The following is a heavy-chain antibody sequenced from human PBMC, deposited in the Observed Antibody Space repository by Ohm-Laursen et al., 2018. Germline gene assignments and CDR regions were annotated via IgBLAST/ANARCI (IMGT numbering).Heavy chain of an antibody. J-gene: IGHJ6*02. Sequence: SLRLSCSASGFTFSSYSMNWVRQAPGKGLEWVSSISSSSYIYYADSVKGRFTISRDNAKNSLYLQMNSLRAEDTAVYYCAGLTGNYYYGMDVWGQGTTVTVSS. D-gene: IGHD3-16*01. CDR1: GFTFSSYS. CDR3: AGLTGNYYYGMDV. CDR2: ISSSSYI. V-gene: IGHV3-21*01.